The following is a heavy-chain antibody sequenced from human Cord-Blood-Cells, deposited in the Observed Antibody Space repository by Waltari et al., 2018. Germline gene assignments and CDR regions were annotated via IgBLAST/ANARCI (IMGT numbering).Heavy chain of an antibody. V-gene: IGHV1-69*06. Sequence: QVQLVQSGAEVKKPGSSVKVSCKASGGAFRSYAFSWVRQAHGQGREWMGGIIPIFGTANYAQKFQGRVTITADKATSTAYMGLSSLRSEDTAVYYCAFDLVATIQQMAWGQGTLVTVSS. D-gene: IGHD5-12*01. CDR2: IIPIFGTA. CDR1: GGAFRSYA. CDR3: AFDLVATIQQMA. J-gene: IGHJ4*02.